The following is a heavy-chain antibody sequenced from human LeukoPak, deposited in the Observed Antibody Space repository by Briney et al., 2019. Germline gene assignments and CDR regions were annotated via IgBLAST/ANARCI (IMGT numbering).Heavy chain of an antibody. CDR3: ARDEGPARHDL. J-gene: IGHJ2*01. Sequence: GGSLRLSCAASGFTFSSYIMNWVRQAPGKGLEWVSSISSSSSYIYYADSVKGRFTISRDNAKNSLYLQMNSLRAEDTAVYYCARDEGPARHDLWGRGTLVTVSS. CDR2: ISSSSSYI. V-gene: IGHV3-21*01. CDR1: GFTFSSYI.